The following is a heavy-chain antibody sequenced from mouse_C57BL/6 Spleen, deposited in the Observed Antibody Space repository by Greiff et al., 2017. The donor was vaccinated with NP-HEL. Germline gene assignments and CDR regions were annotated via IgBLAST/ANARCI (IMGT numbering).Heavy chain of an antibody. J-gene: IGHJ2*01. D-gene: IGHD2-5*01. CDR2: IRLKSDNYAT. CDR3: TGSNAWYFDY. CDR1: GFTFSNYW. V-gene: IGHV6-3*01. Sequence: EVKLMESGGGLVQPGGSMKLSCVASGFTFSNYWMNWVRQSPEKGLEWVAQIRLKSDNYATHYAESVKGRFTISRDDSKSSVYLQMNNLRAEDTGIYYCTGSNAWYFDYWGQGTTLTVSS.